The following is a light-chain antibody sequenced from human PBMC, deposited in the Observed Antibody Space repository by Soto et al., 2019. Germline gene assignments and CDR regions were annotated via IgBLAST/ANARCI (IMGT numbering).Light chain of an antibody. Sequence: EIVLTQSPGTLSLSPGERATLSCRASQSVSSSYLAWYQQKPGQAPRLLIYGASSRATGIPDGFSGSGSGTDFTLTISRLEPQDFAVYYCQQYGSSPLTFGGWTKVEIK. CDR2: GAS. CDR1: QSVSSSY. V-gene: IGKV3-20*01. J-gene: IGKJ4*01. CDR3: QQYGSSPLT.